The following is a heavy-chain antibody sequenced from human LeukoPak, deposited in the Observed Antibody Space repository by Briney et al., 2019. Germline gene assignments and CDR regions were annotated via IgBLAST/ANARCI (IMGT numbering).Heavy chain of an antibody. J-gene: IGHJ4*02. CDR2: VYMNRNI. D-gene: IGHD2-15*01. Sequence: SQTLSLTCTVSGDSISSGSYDWNWIRQPAGKGLEWIGRVYMNRNINYNPSLKSRVAISADTSKNQFSLQLTSVTAADTAGYYCASLGSNDYWGQGTLVTVSS. CDR1: GDSISSGSYD. CDR3: ASLGSNDY. V-gene: IGHV4-61*02.